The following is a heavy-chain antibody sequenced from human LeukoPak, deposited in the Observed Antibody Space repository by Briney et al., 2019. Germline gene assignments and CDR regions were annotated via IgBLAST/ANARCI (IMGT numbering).Heavy chain of an antibody. CDR1: GGSISSYY. V-gene: IGHV4-59*12. J-gene: IGHJ4*02. D-gene: IGHD2-15*01. Sequence: SETLSPTCTVSGGSISSYYWSWIRQPPGKGLEWIGYIYYSGSTNYNPSLKSRVTISVDTSKNQFSLKLSSVTAADTAVYYCARGFGYCSGGSCYLDYWGQGTLVTVSS. CDR3: ARGFGYCSGGSCYLDY. CDR2: IYYSGST.